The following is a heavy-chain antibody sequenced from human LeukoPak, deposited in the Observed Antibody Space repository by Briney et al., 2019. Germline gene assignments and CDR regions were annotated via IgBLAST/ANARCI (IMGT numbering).Heavy chain of an antibody. J-gene: IGHJ5*02. V-gene: IGHV4-39*07. CDR2: MYYSGST. D-gene: IGHD3-22*01. CDR3: ARTDVFGDSSGYSNWFDP. Sequence: SETLSLTCTVSGDSVSSSTCYWAWIRQPPGKGLEWIGSMYYSGSTYYNVSLKSRVSISIDTSKNQFSLQLSSVTAADTAVYYCARTDVFGDSSGYSNWFDPWGQGTLVTVSS. CDR1: GDSVSSSTCY.